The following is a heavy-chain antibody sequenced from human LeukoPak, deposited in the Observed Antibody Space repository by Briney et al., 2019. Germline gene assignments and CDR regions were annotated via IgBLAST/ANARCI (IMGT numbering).Heavy chain of an antibody. CDR3: AKRADDSGSDY. CDR2: ISGSGGTT. CDR1: GFTFSNYA. Sequence: PGGSLRLSCAASGFTFSNYAMHWVRQPPGKGLEWVSAISGSGGTTYYADSVKGRFAISRDNSRNTLSLQMSILRAEDTAVYYCAKRADDSGSDYWAQGTLVTVSS. J-gene: IGHJ4*02. V-gene: IGHV3-23*01. D-gene: IGHD3-10*01.